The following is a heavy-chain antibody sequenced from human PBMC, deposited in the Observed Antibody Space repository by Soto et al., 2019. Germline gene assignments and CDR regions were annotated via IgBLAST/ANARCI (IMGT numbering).Heavy chain of an antibody. CDR3: TSPQRSSYDWKYY. CDR2: ARHKIGHYVT. J-gene: IGHJ4*02. Sequence: EVQLVESGGGLVQPGGSLRLSCAASGFTFSDHFMEWVRQAPGKGLEWVGRARHKIGHYVTEYAASVKGRFIISRDESKNSLFLQMNSLETEDTAVYYCTSPQRSSYDWKYYWGQGTLVTVSS. D-gene: IGHD6-13*01. V-gene: IGHV3-72*01. CDR1: GFTFSDHF.